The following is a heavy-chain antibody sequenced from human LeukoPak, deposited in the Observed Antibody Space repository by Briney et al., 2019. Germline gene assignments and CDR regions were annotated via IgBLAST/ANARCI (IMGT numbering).Heavy chain of an antibody. CDR2: INPNSGGT. J-gene: IGHJ5*02. CDR3: ARMVRQQLVFCRDVCWFDP. CDR1: GYTFTGYY. D-gene: IGHD6-13*01. Sequence: GASVKVSCKASGYTFTGYYMHWVRQAPGQGLEWMGWINPNSGGTNYAQKFQGRVTMTRDTSISTAYMELSSLRSEDTAVYYCARMVRQQLVFCRDVCWFDPWGQGTLVTVSS. V-gene: IGHV1-2*02.